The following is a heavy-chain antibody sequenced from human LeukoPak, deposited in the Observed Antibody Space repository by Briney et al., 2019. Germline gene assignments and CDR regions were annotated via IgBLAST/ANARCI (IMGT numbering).Heavy chain of an antibody. D-gene: IGHD3-22*01. CDR2: ISWNSGSI. J-gene: IGHJ4*02. CDR1: GFTFSSYR. Sequence: GGSLRLSCAASGFTFSSYRMNWVRQAPGKGLEWVSGISWNSGSIGYADSVKGRFTISRDNAKNSLYLQMNSLRAEDTALYYCAKDSSGYYLYYFDYWGQGTLVTVSS. V-gene: IGHV3-9*01. CDR3: AKDSSGYYLYYFDY.